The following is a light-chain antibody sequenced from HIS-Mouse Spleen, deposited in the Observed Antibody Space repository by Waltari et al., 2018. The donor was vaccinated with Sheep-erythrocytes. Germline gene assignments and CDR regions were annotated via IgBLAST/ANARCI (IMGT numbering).Light chain of an antibody. J-gene: IGKJ2*01. CDR2: DAS. CDR1: QSVSSY. CDR3: QQRSNWYT. Sequence: EIVLTQSPATLSLSPGERATLSCRASQSVSSYLAWYQQKPGQAPRLLIYDASNRATGIPARCSGSGSGTDFTRTISSLEPEDFAVYYCQQRSNWYTFGQGTKLEIK. V-gene: IGKV3-11*01.